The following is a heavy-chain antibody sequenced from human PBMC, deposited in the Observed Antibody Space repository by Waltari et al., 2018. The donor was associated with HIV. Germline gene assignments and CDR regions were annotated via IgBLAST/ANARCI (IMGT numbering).Heavy chain of an antibody. J-gene: IGHJ5*02. D-gene: IGHD3-22*01. Sequence: QVQLQEPGPGLLTPSETLSLTCSVSGGSISSSYWRWIRQPPRKGLEWIGGGYYTGRTNYNPSLESRVAISVDTSRNQFSLELSSVTAADTAVYYCARGGRDTSGYYIVPFDPWGQGTLVTVSS. CDR3: ARGGRDTSGYYIVPFDP. V-gene: IGHV4-59*01. CDR2: GYYTGRT. CDR1: GGSISSSY.